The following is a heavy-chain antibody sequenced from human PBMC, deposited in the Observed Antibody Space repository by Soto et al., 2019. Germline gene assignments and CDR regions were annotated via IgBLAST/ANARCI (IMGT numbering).Heavy chain of an antibody. D-gene: IGHD6-19*01. J-gene: IGHJ3*02. Sequence: GGSLRLSCAASGFTFSDYYMSWIRQAPGKGLEWVSYISSSSSYTNYADSVKGRFTISRDNAKNSLYLQMNSLRAEDTALYYCAKDIWQWLGRDAFDIWGQGTMVTVSS. CDR3: AKDIWQWLGRDAFDI. V-gene: IGHV3-11*05. CDR1: GFTFSDYY. CDR2: ISSSSSYT.